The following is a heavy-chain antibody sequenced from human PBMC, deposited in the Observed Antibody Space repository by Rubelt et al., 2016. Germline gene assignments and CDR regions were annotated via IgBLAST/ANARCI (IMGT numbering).Heavy chain of an antibody. J-gene: IGHJ4*02. Sequence: QVQLVQSGAEVKKPGASVKVSCKASGYTFTSYYMHWVRQAPGQGLEWMGIINPSGGSKSYARKFQGRVTMTRETSTSTVYMELGSLRAEDTAVYYCARAASTVTTLLDLGYWGQGTLVTVSS. CDR3: ARAASTVTTLLDLGY. CDR1: GYTFTSYY. D-gene: IGHD4-17*01. V-gene: IGHV1-46*01. CDR2: INPSGGSK.